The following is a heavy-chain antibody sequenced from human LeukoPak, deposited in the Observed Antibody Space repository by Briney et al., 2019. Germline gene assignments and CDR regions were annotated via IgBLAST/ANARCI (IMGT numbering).Heavy chain of an antibody. CDR3: ASAEPRGIIWYPY. J-gene: IGHJ4*02. CDR2: VYNSGST. D-gene: IGHD6-13*01. Sequence: PSETLSLTCTVSGGSVSSYYWSWIRQPPGKGLEWLGFVYNSGSTNYNPSLKSRVTMSVDKSKNQFSLKLSSVTAADTAVYYCASAEPRGIIWYPYWGQGTLVTVSS. V-gene: IGHV4-59*02. CDR1: GGSVSSYY.